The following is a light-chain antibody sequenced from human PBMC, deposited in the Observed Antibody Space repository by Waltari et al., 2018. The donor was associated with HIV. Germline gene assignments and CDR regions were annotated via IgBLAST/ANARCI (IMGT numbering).Light chain of an antibody. V-gene: IGLV1-47*01. CDR1: ASNIGNNF. CDR3: ASWDDNLSHWV. Sequence: QSVLTQAPSVSRPPGQRVIMSCSGSASNIGNNFVSWFQQVSGGAPRLGIYGVDQRPSGVPDRISAAKAGSSATLAITGLQSGDEAVYFCASWDDNLSHWVFGGGTKVTV. CDR2: GVD. J-gene: IGLJ3*02.